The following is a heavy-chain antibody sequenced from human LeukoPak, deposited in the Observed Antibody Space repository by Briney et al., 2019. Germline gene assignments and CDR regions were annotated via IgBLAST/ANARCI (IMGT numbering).Heavy chain of an antibody. CDR3: ARGIVGVSNWFDP. D-gene: IGHD1-26*01. J-gene: IGHJ5*02. CDR1: GYTFTGYY. Sequence: VASVKVSCKASGYTFTGYYLHWVRQAPGQGLEWMGWINPNSGGTNYAQRFQGRVTMTRDTSISTAYMELSRLRSDDTAVYYCARGIVGVSNWFDPWGQGTLVTVSS. V-gene: IGHV1-2*02. CDR2: INPNSGGT.